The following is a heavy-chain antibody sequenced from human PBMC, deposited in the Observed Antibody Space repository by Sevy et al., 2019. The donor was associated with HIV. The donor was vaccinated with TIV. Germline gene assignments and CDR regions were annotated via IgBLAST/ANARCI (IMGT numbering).Heavy chain of an antibody. CDR3: AXDRVXAVAGTYGMDV. V-gene: IGHV3-48*02. CDR2: ISSSSSTI. D-gene: IGHD6-19*01. CDR1: GFTFSSYS. J-gene: IGHJ6*02. Sequence: GGSLRLSCAASGFTFSSYSMNWVRQAPGKGLEWVSYISSSSSTIYYADSVKGRFTISRDNAKNSLYLQMNSLRDEDXXXYYCAXDRVXAVAGTYGMDVWGQGTMVTVSS.